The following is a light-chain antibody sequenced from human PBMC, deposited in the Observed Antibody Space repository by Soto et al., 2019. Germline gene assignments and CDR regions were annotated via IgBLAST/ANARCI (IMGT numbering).Light chain of an antibody. J-gene: IGKJ3*01. CDR2: GAS. Sequence: EIVLTQSPGTLSLSPGERATLSCRASQSVTRSYLAWYQQKPGQAPRLLIYGASRRATGIPDRFSGGGSGTDFTLTISRLEPEDFAVYYCQQYDSFIFTFGPGTKVDIK. CDR3: QQYDSFIFT. CDR1: QSVTRSY. V-gene: IGKV3-20*01.